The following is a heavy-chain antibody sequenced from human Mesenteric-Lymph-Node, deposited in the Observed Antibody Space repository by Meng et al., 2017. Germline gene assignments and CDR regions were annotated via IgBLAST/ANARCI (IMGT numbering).Heavy chain of an antibody. D-gene: IGHD2-21*01. CDR2: INSDVSST. V-gene: IGHV3-74*01. CDR3: AKVKGPSSDQAHFEF. CDR1: GFTFSSYR. J-gene: IGHJ4*02. Sequence: GESLKISCAASGFTFSSYRMFWVRQAPGKGLVWVSHINSDVSSTSYADSVKGRFTISRDNAKNTLYLQMNSLRAEDTALYYCAKVKGPSSDQAHFEFWGQGTLVTVSS.